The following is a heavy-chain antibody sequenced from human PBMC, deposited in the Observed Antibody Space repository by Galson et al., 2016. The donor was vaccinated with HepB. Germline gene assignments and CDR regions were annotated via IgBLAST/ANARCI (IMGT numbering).Heavy chain of an antibody. Sequence: SLRLSCAVSEFTVSNFAMSWVRQTPGKGLEWVSAINGGSTYYADTVKGRFIISRDTSKNTLYLQMNSLRAEDTAIYYCARAFRYGTGWYGRNDYWGQGTRVTVSS. D-gene: IGHD6-19*01. CDR3: ARAFRYGTGWYGRNDY. V-gene: IGHV3-23*01. J-gene: IGHJ4*02. CDR1: EFTVSNFA. CDR2: INGGST.